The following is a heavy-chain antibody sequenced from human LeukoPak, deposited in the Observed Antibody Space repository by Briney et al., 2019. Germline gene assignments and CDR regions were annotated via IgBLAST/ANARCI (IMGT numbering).Heavy chain of an antibody. D-gene: IGHD2-2*01. CDR1: GYTFTGYY. Sequence: ASVKVSCKASGYTFTGYYMHWVRQAPGQGLEWMGWINLNSGGTNYAQKFQGRVTMTRDTSISTAYMELSRLRSDDTAVYYCARGGYQLLSDYYYYMDVWGKGTTVTVSS. CDR2: INLNSGGT. J-gene: IGHJ6*03. V-gene: IGHV1-2*02. CDR3: ARGGYQLLSDYYYYMDV.